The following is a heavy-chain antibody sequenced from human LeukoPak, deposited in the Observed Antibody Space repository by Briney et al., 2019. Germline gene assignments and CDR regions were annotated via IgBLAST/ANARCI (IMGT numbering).Heavy chain of an antibody. V-gene: IGHV3-23*01. CDR1: GFTFSSYA. CDR2: ISGSGDST. D-gene: IGHD5-18*01. CDR3: ARDRGYSCGY. Sequence: GGSLRLSCAASGFTFSSYATNWVRQAPGKGLEWVSTISGSGDSTYYADSVKGRFIISRDNSKNTLYLQMNSLRAEDTAVYYCARDRGYSCGYWGQGTLVTVSS. J-gene: IGHJ4*02.